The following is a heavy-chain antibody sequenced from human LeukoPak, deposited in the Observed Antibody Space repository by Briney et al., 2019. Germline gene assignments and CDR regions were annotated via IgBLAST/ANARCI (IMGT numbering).Heavy chain of an antibody. Sequence: SETLSLICTVSGGSMSGYYWSWIRQPPGKGLEWIGYIYYSGSTNYNPSLKSRVTISVDTSKNQFSLNLSSVTAADTAVYYCARVVYYGVDVWGQGTTVTASS. J-gene: IGHJ6*02. V-gene: IGHV4-59*01. CDR2: IYYSGST. CDR3: ARVVYYGVDV. CDR1: GGSMSGYY.